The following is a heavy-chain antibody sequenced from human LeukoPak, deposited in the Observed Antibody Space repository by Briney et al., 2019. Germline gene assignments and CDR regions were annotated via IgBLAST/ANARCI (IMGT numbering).Heavy chain of an antibody. Sequence: PGGSLRLSCAASGFTFSSYDMHWVRQAPGKGLEWVAYIRYGGSNKYYADSVKGRFTISRDNSKNTLSLQMNSLRAEDTAVYYCAKERDRTMVTIDYWGQGTLVTVSS. CDR3: AKERDRTMVTIDY. CDR2: IRYGGSNK. CDR1: GFTFSSYD. D-gene: IGHD5-18*01. J-gene: IGHJ4*02. V-gene: IGHV3-30*02.